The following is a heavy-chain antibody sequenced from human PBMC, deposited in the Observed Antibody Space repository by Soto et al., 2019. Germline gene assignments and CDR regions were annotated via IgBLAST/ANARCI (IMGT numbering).Heavy chain of an antibody. CDR3: ARDGGEYYYGSGSFDP. D-gene: IGHD3-10*01. J-gene: IGHJ5*02. V-gene: IGHV1-18*01. CDR1: GYTFTSYG. CDR2: ISAYNGNT. Sequence: ASVKVSCKASGYTFTSYGISWVRQAPGQGLEWMGWISAYNGNTNYAQKLQGRVTMTTDTSTSTAYMELRSLRSDDTAVYYCARDGGEYYYGSGSFDPWGQGTLVTVSS.